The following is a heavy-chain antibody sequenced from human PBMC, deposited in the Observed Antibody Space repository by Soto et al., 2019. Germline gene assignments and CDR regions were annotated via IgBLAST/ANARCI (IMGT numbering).Heavy chain of an antibody. CDR3: ARIRPNYYYYGMDV. CDR1: GFSLHNARMG. CDR2: IFSNDEK. D-gene: IGHD6-6*01. Sequence: ETAPKLINQKQSLTKTCTAPGFSLHNARMGVSWIRQPPGKALEWLAHIFSNDEKSYSTSLKSRLTTSKDTSKSQVVLTMTNMDPVDTATYYCARIRPNYYYYGMDVWGQGTTVTVSS. V-gene: IGHV2-26*01. J-gene: IGHJ6*02.